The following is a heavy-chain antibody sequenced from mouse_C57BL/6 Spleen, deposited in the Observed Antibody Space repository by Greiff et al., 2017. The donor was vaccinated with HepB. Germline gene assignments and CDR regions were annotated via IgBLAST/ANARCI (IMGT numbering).Heavy chain of an antibody. CDR2: ISNLAYSI. D-gene: IGHD5-1*01. CDR1: GFTFSDYG. CDR3: ARRGSSYGAMDY. Sequence: EVMLVESGGGLVQPGGSLKLSCAASGFTFSDYGMAWVRQAPRKGPEWVAFISNLAYSIYYADTVTGRFTISRENAKNTLYLEMSSLRSEDTAMYYCARRGSSYGAMDYWGQGTSVTVSS. V-gene: IGHV5-15*04. J-gene: IGHJ4*01.